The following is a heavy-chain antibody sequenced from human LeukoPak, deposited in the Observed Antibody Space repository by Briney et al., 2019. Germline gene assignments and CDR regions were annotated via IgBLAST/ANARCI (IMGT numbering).Heavy chain of an antibody. V-gene: IGHV4-34*01. CDR2: INHSGST. D-gene: IGHD5-18*01. Sequence: PSETLSLTCAVYGGSFSGYYWSWIRQPPGKGLEWIGEINHSGSTNYNPSLKSRVTISVDTSKNQFSLKLSSVTAADTAVYYCAREGWIQLSTSHPAWGQGTLVTVSS. CDR3: AREGWIQLSTSHPA. J-gene: IGHJ5*02. CDR1: GGSFSGYY.